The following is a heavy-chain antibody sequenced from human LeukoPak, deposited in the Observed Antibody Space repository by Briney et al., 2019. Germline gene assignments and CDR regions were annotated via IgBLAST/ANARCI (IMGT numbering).Heavy chain of an antibody. J-gene: IGHJ4*02. CDR3: AKCPLSHDYGVFDY. D-gene: IGHD4-17*01. Sequence: PGGSLRLSCAASGFTFSNHGMSWVRQAPGKGLEWVSAISGSGGSTYYADSVKGRFTISRDNSKNTLYLQMNSLRAEDTAVYYCAKCPLSHDYGVFDYWGQGTLVTVSS. CDR1: GFTFSNHG. CDR2: ISGSGGST. V-gene: IGHV3-23*01.